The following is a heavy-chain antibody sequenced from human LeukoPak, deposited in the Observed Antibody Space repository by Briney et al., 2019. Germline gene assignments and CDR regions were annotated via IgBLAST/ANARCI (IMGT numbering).Heavy chain of an antibody. J-gene: IGHJ4*02. Sequence: SETLSLTCTVSGGSISSYYWSWIRQPPGKGLEWIGYIYYSGSTNYNPSLKSRVTISVDTSKNQFSLKLSSVTAADMAVYYCARLGGNWAFDYWGQGTLVTVSS. CDR2: IYYSGST. CDR1: GGSISSYY. D-gene: IGHD4-23*01. V-gene: IGHV4-59*08. CDR3: ARLGGNWAFDY.